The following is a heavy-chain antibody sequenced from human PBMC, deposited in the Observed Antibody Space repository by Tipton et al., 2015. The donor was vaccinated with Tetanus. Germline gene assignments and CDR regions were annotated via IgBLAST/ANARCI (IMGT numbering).Heavy chain of an antibody. J-gene: IGHJ6*02. Sequence: TLSLTCSLSGGSISNSEYYWYWIRQPPGKGLEWIAYIYQNGDANYNPSLQSRVTISVDTSKNQFSLQLAFVTAADTAIYYCARERIEAFYYHGLDVWGPGTTVTVSS. CDR1: GGSISNSEYY. CDR2: IYQNGDA. D-gene: IGHD2-21*01. CDR3: ARERIEAFYYHGLDV. V-gene: IGHV4-61*08.